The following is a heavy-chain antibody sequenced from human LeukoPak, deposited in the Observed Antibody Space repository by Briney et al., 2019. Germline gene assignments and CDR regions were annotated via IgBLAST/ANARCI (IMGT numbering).Heavy chain of an antibody. CDR1: GFTFTSSA. V-gene: IGHV1-58*02. D-gene: IGHD4-17*01. J-gene: IGHJ6*02. CDR2: IVVGSGNT. Sequence: ASVKVSCKASGFTFTSSAMQWVRQARGQRLEWIGWIVVGSGNTNYAQKFQERVTITRDKSTSTAYMELSSLRSEDAAVYYCAASGTVTHYYYYGMDVWGQGTTVTVSS. CDR3: AASGTVTHYYYYGMDV.